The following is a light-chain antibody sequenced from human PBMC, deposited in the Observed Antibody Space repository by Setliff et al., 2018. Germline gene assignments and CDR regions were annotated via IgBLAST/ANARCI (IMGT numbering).Light chain of an antibody. V-gene: IGLV3-25*03. CDR3: QSADSSGTHVV. J-gene: IGLJ2*01. CDR1: ALPKQY. Sequence: SYELTQPPSVSVSPGQTARITCSGDALPKQYAYWYQQKPGQAPVLVIYKDSERPSGIPERFSGSSSGTTVTLTISGVQAEDEADYYCQSADSSGTHVVFGGGTKGTVL. CDR2: KDS.